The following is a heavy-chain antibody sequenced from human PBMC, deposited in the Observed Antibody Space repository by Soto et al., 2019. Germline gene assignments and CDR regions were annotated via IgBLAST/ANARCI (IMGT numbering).Heavy chain of an antibody. CDR1: GFTFSSYW. CDR3: ARERAGRGFKNCFDP. D-gene: IGHD6-19*01. Sequence: GGSLRLSCAASGFTFSSYWMHWVRQAPGKGLVWVSRINSDGSSTSYADSVKGRFTISRDNAKNTLYLQMNSLRAEDTAVYYCARERAGRGFKNCFDPWGQGTLVTVSS. CDR2: INSDGSST. V-gene: IGHV3-74*01. J-gene: IGHJ5*02.